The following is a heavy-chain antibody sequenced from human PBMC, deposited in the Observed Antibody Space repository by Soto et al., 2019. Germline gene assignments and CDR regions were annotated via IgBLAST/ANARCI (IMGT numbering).Heavy chain of an antibody. D-gene: IGHD2-15*01. CDR3: ARDEGDCSGGSCYYFDY. J-gene: IGHJ4*02. CDR2: IWYDGSNK. Sequence: PVGSLRLSCAASGFTFSSYGMHWVRQAPGKGLEWVAVIWYDGSNKYYADSVKGRFTISRDNSKNTLYLQMNSLRAEDTAVYYCARDEGDCSGGSCYYFDYWGQGTLVTVSS. V-gene: IGHV3-33*01. CDR1: GFTFSSYG.